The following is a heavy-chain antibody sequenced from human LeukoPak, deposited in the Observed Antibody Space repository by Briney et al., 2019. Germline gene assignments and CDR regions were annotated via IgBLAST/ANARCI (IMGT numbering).Heavy chain of an antibody. CDR2: ISYDGSNK. CDR1: GFTFSNAY. Sequence: PGGSLRLSCAASGFTFSNAYMNWVRQAPGKGLEWVAVISYDGSNKYYADSVKGRFTISRDNSKNTLYLQMNSLRAEDTAVYYCARGGPYYYDSSGYRAEYFQHWGQGTLVTVSS. D-gene: IGHD3-22*01. V-gene: IGHV3-30-3*01. J-gene: IGHJ1*01. CDR3: ARGGPYYYDSSGYRAEYFQH.